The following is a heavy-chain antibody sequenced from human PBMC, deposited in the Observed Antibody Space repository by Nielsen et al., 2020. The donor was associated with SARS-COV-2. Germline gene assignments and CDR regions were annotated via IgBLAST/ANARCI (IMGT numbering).Heavy chain of an antibody. V-gene: IGHV3-48*04. CDR1: GFTFSSYA. CDR2: ISSSGSTI. D-gene: IGHD6-13*01. CDR3: ARFIAAAGWYYYYGMGV. Sequence: GGSLRLSCAASGFTFSSYAMSWVRQAPGKGLEWVSYISSSGSTIYYADSVKGRFTISRDNAKNSLYLQMNSLRAEDTAVYYCARFIAAAGWYYYYGMGVWGQGTTVTVSS. J-gene: IGHJ6*02.